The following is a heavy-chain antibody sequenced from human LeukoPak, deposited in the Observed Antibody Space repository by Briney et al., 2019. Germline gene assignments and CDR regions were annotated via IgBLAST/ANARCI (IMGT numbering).Heavy chain of an antibody. Sequence: PGGSLRLSCAASGFTFSSYSMNWVRQAPGKGLEWVSYISSSSSTIYYADSMKGRFTISRDNAKNSLYLQMNSLRAEDTAVYYCARDQGVPAATYDYWGQGTLVTVSS. D-gene: IGHD2-2*01. V-gene: IGHV3-48*04. J-gene: IGHJ4*02. CDR3: ARDQGVPAATYDY. CDR2: ISSSSSTI. CDR1: GFTFSSYS.